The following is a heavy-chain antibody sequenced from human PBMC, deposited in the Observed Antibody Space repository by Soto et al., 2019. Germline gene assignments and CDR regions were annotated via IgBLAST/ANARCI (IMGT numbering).Heavy chain of an antibody. CDR2: INPNSGGT. J-gene: IGHJ3*02. Sequence: QVQLVQSGAEVKKPGASVKVSCKASGYTFTGYYMHWVRQAPGQGLEWMGWINPNSGGTNYAQKFQGWVTMTRDTSISTAYMELSRLRSDDTAVYYCARDPGPRGTNERDAFDIWGQGTMVTVSS. CDR1: GYTFTGYY. V-gene: IGHV1-2*04. D-gene: IGHD1-26*01. CDR3: ARDPGPRGTNERDAFDI.